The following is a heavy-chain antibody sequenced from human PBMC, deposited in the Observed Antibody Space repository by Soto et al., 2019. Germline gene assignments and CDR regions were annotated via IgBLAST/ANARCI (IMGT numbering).Heavy chain of an antibody. CDR1: GGIFSTYA. CDR3: ARDRDDYGSGNSYNRLDF. V-gene: IGHV1-69*01. J-gene: IGHJ4*02. CDR2: IIPLFGTP. D-gene: IGHD3-10*01. Sequence: QVQLVQSGAEVKKPGSSVKVSCKASGGIFSTYAISWLRQAPGQGLEWMGGIIPLFGTPNYAQRFQGRVTITADETTSTAYMELERLRSEDTAVYFCARDRDDYGSGNSYNRLDFWGPGTLVTVSS.